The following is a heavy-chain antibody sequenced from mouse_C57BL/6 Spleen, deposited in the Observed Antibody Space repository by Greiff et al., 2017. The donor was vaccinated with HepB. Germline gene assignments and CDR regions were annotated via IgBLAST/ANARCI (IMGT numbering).Heavy chain of an antibody. CDR2: ILPGNGST. CDR1: GYTFTGYW. Sequence: QVQLQQSGAELMKPGASVKLSCKATGYTFTGYWIEWVKQRPGHGLEWIGEILPGNGSTNYNEKFKGKATFTADTSSNTAYMHLSSLTTEDSAIYYCARAQATRYAMDYWGQGTSVTVSS. CDR3: ARAQATRYAMDY. V-gene: IGHV1-9*01. J-gene: IGHJ4*01. D-gene: IGHD3-2*02.